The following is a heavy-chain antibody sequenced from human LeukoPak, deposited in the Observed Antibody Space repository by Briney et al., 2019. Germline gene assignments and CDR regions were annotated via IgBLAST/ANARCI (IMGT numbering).Heavy chain of an antibody. J-gene: IGHJ6*04. CDR1: GFTFNTYS. Sequence: GSLRLSCAASGFTFNTYSMNWVRQAPGKGLEWVSSISSGSSYIYYADSVKGRFTISRDNAKNSLYLQMNSLRAEDTAVYYCAELGITMIGGVWGKGTTVTISS. V-gene: IGHV3-21*01. CDR3: AELGITMIGGV. CDR2: ISSGSSYI. D-gene: IGHD3-10*02.